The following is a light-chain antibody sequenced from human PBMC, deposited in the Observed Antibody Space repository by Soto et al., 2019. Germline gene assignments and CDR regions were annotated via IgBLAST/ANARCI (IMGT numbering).Light chain of an antibody. Sequence: EVVLTQSPGTLSLSPGERATLSCRTSQTISSGFLTWYQQKPGQTPRLLIYGASTRATGIPDRFSASGSGTDFNLTISRLEPEDSSVYYCQLLTFGGGTKVEIK. CDR3: QLLT. J-gene: IGKJ4*01. CDR1: QTISSGF. V-gene: IGKV3-20*01. CDR2: GAS.